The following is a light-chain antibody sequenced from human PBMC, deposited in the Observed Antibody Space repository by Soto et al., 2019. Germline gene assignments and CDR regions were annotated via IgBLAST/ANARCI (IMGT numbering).Light chain of an antibody. Sequence: DIQLTQSPSSLSASVGDRVTITCRASQSIAGYLNWLQQKPGKAPNLLIYLASTLQGGVPSRFSGSGSGTDFSLTISSLQPEDVATYYCQYLNSFPLTFGGGTKVDIK. CDR3: QYLNSFPLT. CDR1: QSIAGY. J-gene: IGKJ4*01. CDR2: LAS. V-gene: IGKV1-9*01.